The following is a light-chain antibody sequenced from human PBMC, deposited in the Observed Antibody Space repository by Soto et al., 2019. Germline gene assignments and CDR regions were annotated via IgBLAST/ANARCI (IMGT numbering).Light chain of an antibody. Sequence: EIVLTQSPATLSLSPGERVTLSCRASQNVSTYLAWYQQKPGQAPRLLIYDASDRATGIPARFSGGGSGPDFKLTISSLEPEDFAVYYCQQRTNWLTFGPGTKVDIK. J-gene: IGKJ3*01. CDR2: DAS. CDR3: QQRTNWLT. CDR1: QNVSTY. V-gene: IGKV3-11*01.